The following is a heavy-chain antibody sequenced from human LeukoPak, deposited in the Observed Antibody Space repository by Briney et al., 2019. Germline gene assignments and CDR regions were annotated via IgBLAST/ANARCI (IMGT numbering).Heavy chain of an antibody. CDR1: GGSISSSSYY. CDR3: ARQIYDSSGYHPDY. D-gene: IGHD3-22*01. J-gene: IGHJ4*02. V-gene: IGHV4-39*01. CDR2: IYYSGST. Sequence: SETLSLTCTVSGGSISSSSYYWGWIRQPPGKGLEWIGSIYYSGSTYYNPSLKSRVTISVDTSKNQFSLKLSSVTAADTAVYYCARQIYDSSGYHPDYWGQGTLVTVSS.